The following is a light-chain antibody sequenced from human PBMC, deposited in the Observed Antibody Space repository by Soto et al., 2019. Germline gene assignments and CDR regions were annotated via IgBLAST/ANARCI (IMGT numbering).Light chain of an antibody. CDR3: SSYTTTVTLYV. CDR2: EVS. V-gene: IGLV2-14*01. Sequence: QSALTQPASVSGSPGQSITISCTGTSSDVGAYNYVSWYQQHPGRAPKLLIYEVSNRPSGVSNRFSGSKSDNTASLTISGLQAEDEADYYCSSYTTTVTLYVFGTGTKGTVL. J-gene: IGLJ1*01. CDR1: SSDVGAYNY.